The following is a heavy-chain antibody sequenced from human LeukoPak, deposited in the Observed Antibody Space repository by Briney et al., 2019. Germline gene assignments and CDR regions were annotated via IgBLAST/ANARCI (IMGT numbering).Heavy chain of an antibody. CDR3: SRDTADDAFDI. CDR2: INSDGSTT. V-gene: IGHV3-74*01. CDR1: GFTFSSYW. J-gene: IGHJ3*02. Sequence: GGSLRLSCAASGFTFSSYWMHWVRQAPGKGLVWVSRINSDGSTTSYADSVKGRFTISRDNAKNTLYLQMNSLRAEDTAVHYCSRDTADDAFDIWGQGTMVTASS.